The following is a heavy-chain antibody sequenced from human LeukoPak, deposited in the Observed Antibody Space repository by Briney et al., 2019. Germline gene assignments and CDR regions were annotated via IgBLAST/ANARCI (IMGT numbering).Heavy chain of an antibody. D-gene: IGHD4-11*01. J-gene: IGHJ4*02. CDR2: IYHSGTT. CDR3: ARGGNTVTTDY. CDR1: GGSISSGGFY. Sequence: KTSETLSLTCTVSGGSISSGGFYWSWIRQHPGKGLEWIGYIYHSGTTYYNPSLKSRLTISVDTSKNQFSLDLGSVTAADTAVYYCARGGNTVTTDYWGQGTLVTVSS. V-gene: IGHV4-31*03.